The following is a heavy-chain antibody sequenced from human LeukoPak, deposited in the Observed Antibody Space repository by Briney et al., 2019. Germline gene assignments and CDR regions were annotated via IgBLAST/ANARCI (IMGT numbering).Heavy chain of an antibody. CDR3: ARTYGSGYYYYYYMDV. V-gene: IGHV4-34*01. CDR2: INHGGST. D-gene: IGHD3-10*01. J-gene: IGHJ6*03. CDR1: GGSFSGYY. Sequence: PSETLSLTCAVYGGSFSGYYWSWIRQPPGKGLEWIGEINHGGSTSYNPSLKSRVTLSVDTSKNQFSLKVSSVTAADTAVYHCARTYGSGYYYYYYMDVRDKGTTVTVSS.